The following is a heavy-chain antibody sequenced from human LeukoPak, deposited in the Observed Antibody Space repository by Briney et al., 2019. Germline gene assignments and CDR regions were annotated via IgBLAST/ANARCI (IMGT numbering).Heavy chain of an antibody. Sequence: GGSLRLSCTASGFTFCDYDMNWVRQAPGKGLEWVGFIRSKAYGGTTEYAASVKGRFTISRDDSKSIAYMQMNSVKTEDTAVYYRTRAVWIQLWVEFDYWGQGTLVTVSS. CDR1: GFTFCDYD. D-gene: IGHD5-18*01. CDR3: TRAVWIQLWVEFDY. V-gene: IGHV3-49*04. CDR2: IRSKAYGGTT. J-gene: IGHJ4*02.